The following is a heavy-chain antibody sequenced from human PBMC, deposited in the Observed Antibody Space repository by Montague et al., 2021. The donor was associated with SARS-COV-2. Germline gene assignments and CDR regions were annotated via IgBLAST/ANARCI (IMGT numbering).Heavy chain of an antibody. J-gene: IGHJ3*01. CDR2: INGDGLTT. Sequence: SLRLPCAASGFTFDDYAMHWVRQAPGKGLEWVSLINGDGLTTLVTDSVEGRFIISRDNSKNSLYLQMKSPRTEDTALYFCVKDMSEFDDLNAFDVWGQGTQVTVSS. CDR1: GFTFDDYA. D-gene: IGHD3-10*01. V-gene: IGHV3-43*02. CDR3: VKDMSEFDDLNAFDV.